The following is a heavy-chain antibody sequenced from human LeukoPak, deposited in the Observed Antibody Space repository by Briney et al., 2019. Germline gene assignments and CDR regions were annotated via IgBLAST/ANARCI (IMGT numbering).Heavy chain of an antibody. D-gene: IGHD3-22*01. J-gene: IGHJ3*02. CDR2: IYYSGST. Sequence: SETLSLTCTVSGCSISSYYWSWIRQPPGKGLEWIGYIYYSGSTNYNPSLKSRVTISVDTSKNQFSLKLSSVTAADTAVYYCARIYYYDSGIDAFDIWGQGTMVTVSS. CDR3: ARIYYYDSGIDAFDI. CDR1: GCSISSYY. V-gene: IGHV4-59*01.